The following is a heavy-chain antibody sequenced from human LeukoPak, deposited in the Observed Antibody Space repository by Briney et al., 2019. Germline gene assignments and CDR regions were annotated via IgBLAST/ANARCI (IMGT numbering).Heavy chain of an antibody. D-gene: IGHD5-18*01. CDR1: GYTFTSYA. V-gene: IGHV1-3*01. CDR2: INAGNGDT. J-gene: IGHJ4*02. CDR3: ARDLGFSYAYFDY. Sequence: GASVKVSCKASGYTFTSYAMHWVRQAPGQRLEWMGWINAGNGDTKYSQKFQGKVTITTDTSASAAYMDLSSLRSEDTAVYYCARDLGFSYAYFDYWGQGTLVTVSS.